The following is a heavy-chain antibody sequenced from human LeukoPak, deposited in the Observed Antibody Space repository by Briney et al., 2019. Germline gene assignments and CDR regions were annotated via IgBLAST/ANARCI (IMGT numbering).Heavy chain of an antibody. CDR3: ARDLYGGSSPFDY. J-gene: IGHJ4*02. CDR2: IYYSGST. CDR1: GCSISSYY. Sequence: XETLSLTCTVSGCSISSYYWSWIRQPPGKGLEWIGYIYYSGSTNYNPSLKSRVTISVDTSKNQFSLKLSSVTAADTAVYYCARDLYGGSSPFDYRGQGTLVTVSS. V-gene: IGHV4-59*01. D-gene: IGHD1-26*01.